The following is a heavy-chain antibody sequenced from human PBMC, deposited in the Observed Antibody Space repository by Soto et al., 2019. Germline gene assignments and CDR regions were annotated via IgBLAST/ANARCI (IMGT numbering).Heavy chain of an antibody. D-gene: IGHD5-12*01. J-gene: IGHJ4*02. Sequence: QVQLQESGPGLVKPSQTLSLTCTVSGGSISSGGYYWSWIRQHPGKGLEWIGYIYYSGSTYYKPSLKSRFTISVDTSKNQFSLKLSSVTAADTAVYYCARDAGEMATTNTRWGQGTLVTVSS. CDR1: GGSISSGGYY. CDR3: ARDAGEMATTNTR. V-gene: IGHV4-31*03. CDR2: IYYSGST.